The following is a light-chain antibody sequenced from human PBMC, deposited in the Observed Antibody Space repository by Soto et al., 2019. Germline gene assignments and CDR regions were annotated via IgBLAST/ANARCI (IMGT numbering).Light chain of an antibody. V-gene: IGLV2-14*01. CDR1: SSDVGGYNY. J-gene: IGLJ1*01. Sequence: QSDLTQPASVSGSPGQSITISCTGTSSDVGGYNYVSWFQQHPGKAPKLMIFEVNNRPSGVSDRFSGSKSGNTASLTISGLQPEDEADYYCSSFTRSYTRVFGSGTKLTVL. CDR3: SSFTRSYTRV. CDR2: EVN.